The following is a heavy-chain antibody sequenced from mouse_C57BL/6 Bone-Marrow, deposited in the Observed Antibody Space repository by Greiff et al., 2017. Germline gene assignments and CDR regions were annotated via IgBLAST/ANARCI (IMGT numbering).Heavy chain of an antibody. D-gene: IGHD1-1*01. J-gene: IGHJ2*01. CDR3: ATYYYGSRGPFDY. CDR1: GYTFTSYW. CDR2: IYPGSGST. Sequence: QVQLQQPGAELVKPGASVKMSCKASGYTFTSYWITWVKQRPGQGLEWIGDIYPGSGSTNYNEKFKSKATLTVDTSSSKAYMQLSSLTSEDSAAYYCATYYYGSRGPFDYWGQGTTLTASS. V-gene: IGHV1-55*01.